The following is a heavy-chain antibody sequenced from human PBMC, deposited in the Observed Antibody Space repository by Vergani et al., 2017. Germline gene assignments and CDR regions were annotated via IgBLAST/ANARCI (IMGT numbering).Heavy chain of an antibody. CDR1: GGSFSGYY. D-gene: IGHD6-13*01. CDR2: INHSGST. Sequence: QVQLQQWGAGLLKPSETLSLTCAVYGGSFSGYYWRWIRQPQGKGLEGIEEINHSGSTNYNPSLKSPVTISVDTSKNQFSLKLSSVTAADTAVYSGARGTTLLIAAAGRAWFDPWGQGTLVTVSS. CDR3: ARGTTLLIAAAGRAWFDP. J-gene: IGHJ5*02. V-gene: IGHV4-34*01.